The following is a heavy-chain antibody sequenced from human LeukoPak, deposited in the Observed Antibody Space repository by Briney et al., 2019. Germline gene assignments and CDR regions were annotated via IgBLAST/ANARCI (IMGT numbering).Heavy chain of an antibody. CDR1: GSSISSYY. CDR3: ARDRRTIPGYGYYNMDV. J-gene: IGHJ6*03. Sequence: PSETLSLTCTVSGSSISSYYWSWIRQPPGKGLEWIGYIYYSGSTDYNPSLKSRVTISVDTSKNQFSLKLSSVTAADTAVYYCARDRRTIPGYGYYNMDVWGKGTAVTVSS. D-gene: IGHD5-12*01. V-gene: IGHV4-59*01. CDR2: IYYSGST.